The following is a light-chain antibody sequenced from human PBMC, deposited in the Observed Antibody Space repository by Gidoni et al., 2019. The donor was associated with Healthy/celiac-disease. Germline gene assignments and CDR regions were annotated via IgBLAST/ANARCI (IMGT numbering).Light chain of an antibody. V-gene: IGKV1-39*01. J-gene: IGKJ5*01. Sequence: EIQITQSPSSLSTSVGDRVTITCRASQSISSDLNWYQQKPGKAPKLLIYAASRLQSGVPSRFSCSGSVTDFPLTISSLQPEDFATYYWQPSYSTPIPFGQGTRLEIK. CDR2: AAS. CDR3: QPSYSTPIP. CDR1: QSISSD.